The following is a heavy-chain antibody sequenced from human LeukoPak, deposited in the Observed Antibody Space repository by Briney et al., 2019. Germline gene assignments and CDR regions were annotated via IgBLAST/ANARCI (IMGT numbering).Heavy chain of an antibody. J-gene: IGHJ4*02. Sequence: TLSLTCAVSGGSITSGDYTWSWIRQPPGEGLEWIGYIYYSGSTYYNPSLKSRVSISLETSRNQFSLKLSSVTAADTAVYYCATLVKAPYFDDWGQGTLVTVSS. V-gene: IGHV4-30-4*07. D-gene: IGHD2-8*02. CDR3: ATLVKAPYFDD. CDR2: IYYSGST. CDR1: GGSITSGDYT.